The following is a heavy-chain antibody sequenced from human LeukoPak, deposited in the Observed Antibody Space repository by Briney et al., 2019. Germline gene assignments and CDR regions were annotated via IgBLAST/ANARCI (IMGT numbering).Heavy chain of an antibody. CDR3: ARGYGSGSYFVY. J-gene: IGHJ4*02. V-gene: IGHV4-39*07. D-gene: IGHD3-10*01. CDR1: GGSISSSSYY. Sequence: SETLSLTCTVSGGSISSSSYYWGWIRQPPGKGLEWIGSIYYSGSTYYNPSLKSRVTISVDTSKNQFSLELSSVTAADTAVYYCARGYGSGSYFVYWGQGTLVTVSS. CDR2: IYYSGST.